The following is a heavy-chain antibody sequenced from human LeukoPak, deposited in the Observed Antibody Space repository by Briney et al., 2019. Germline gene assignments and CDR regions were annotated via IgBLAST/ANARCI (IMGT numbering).Heavy chain of an antibody. CDR2: MSYDGSNK. Sequence: GGSLRLSCAASGFTFSSYAMHWVRQAPGKGLEWVAVMSYDGSNKYYADSVKGRFTISRDNSKNTLYLQMNSLRAEDTAVYYCASPFWSGFPENYYYYGMDVWGQGTTVTVSS. V-gene: IGHV3-30-3*01. CDR3: ASPFWSGFPENYYYYGMDV. J-gene: IGHJ6*02. CDR1: GFTFSSYA. D-gene: IGHD3-3*01.